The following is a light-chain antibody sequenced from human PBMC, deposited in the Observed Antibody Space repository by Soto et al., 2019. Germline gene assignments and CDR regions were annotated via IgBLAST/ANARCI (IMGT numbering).Light chain of an antibody. J-gene: IGKJ5*01. CDR3: HQRNK. CDR1: QFLSSY. V-gene: IGKV3-11*01. CDR2: DTS. Sequence: EVVLTQSTATLPLAPGERATLSCRASQFLSSYLAWYQQKPGQPPRLLIYDTSNRATGIPARFSGSRSGTDFTLTISSLEPEDFGVYFCHQRNKFGQGTRLEIK.